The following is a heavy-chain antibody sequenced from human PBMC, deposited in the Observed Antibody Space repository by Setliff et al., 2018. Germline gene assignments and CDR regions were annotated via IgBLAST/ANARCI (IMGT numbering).Heavy chain of an antibody. J-gene: IGHJ4*02. Sequence: PSETLSLTCAVYGASFSAYYWSWIRQPPGKGLEWIAEINQSGNTNYNPSLNSRVSVSVDTPTNQFSLKVFSVTAADTAVYYCRFWSSYYKNDYWAQGTLVTVSS. V-gene: IGHV4-34*01. CDR3: RFWSSYYKNDY. CDR2: INQSGNT. D-gene: IGHD3-3*01. CDR1: GASFSAYY.